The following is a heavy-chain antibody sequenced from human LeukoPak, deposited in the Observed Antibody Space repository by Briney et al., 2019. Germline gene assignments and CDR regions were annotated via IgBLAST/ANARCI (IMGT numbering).Heavy chain of an antibody. V-gene: IGHV3-7*01. CDR2: IKQDGGEK. Sequence: PGGSLRLSCAASGFTFTSCWMSWVRQTPGKGLEWVASIKQDGGEKFYADSVKGRFTFSRDNAKSSLYLQLNSLRAEDTAVYYCARVPGVTRYFDYWGQGILVTVSS. CDR1: GFTFTSCW. D-gene: IGHD4-23*01. J-gene: IGHJ4*02. CDR3: ARVPGVTRYFDY.